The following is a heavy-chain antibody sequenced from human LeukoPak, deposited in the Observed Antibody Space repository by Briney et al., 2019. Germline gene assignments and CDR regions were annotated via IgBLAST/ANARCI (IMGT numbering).Heavy chain of an antibody. V-gene: IGHV3-48*03. CDR1: GFTFSSYE. Sequence: PGGSLRLSCAASGFTFSSYEMNWVRQAPGRGREWVSYIGNTGRTIYYTDSVKGRFTISRDNAKNSLYLQMNSLRAEDTAIYYWVRGDRYFFDFWGQGTLVTVSS. CDR3: VRGDRYFFDF. CDR2: IGNTGRTI. J-gene: IGHJ4*02.